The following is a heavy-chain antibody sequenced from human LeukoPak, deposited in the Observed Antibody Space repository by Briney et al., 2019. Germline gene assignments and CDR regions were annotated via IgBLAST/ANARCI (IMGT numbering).Heavy chain of an antibody. Sequence: SETLSLTCAVSGYSISSGYYWGWIRQPPGKGLEWIGSIYHSGSTYYNPSLKSRVTISVDTSKNQFSLKLSSVTAADTAVYYCERQVDTANGHWFDPWGQGTLVTVSS. V-gene: IGHV4-38-2*01. CDR3: ERQVDTANGHWFDP. J-gene: IGHJ5*02. CDR1: GYSISSGYY. D-gene: IGHD5-18*01. CDR2: IYHSGST.